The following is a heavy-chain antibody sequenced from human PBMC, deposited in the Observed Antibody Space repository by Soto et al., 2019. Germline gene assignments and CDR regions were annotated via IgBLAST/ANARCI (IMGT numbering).Heavy chain of an antibody. D-gene: IGHD3-22*01. CDR3: AKGPYYDSSFDY. CDR1: GDSISAYC. J-gene: IGHJ4*02. Sequence: SETLSLTCTVSGDSISAYCWRWVRQPPGKGLEWIGNIHYNGNTKYSPSLKSRVTISRDNSKNTLYLQMNSLRAEDTAVYYCAKGPYYDSSFDYWGQGTLVTVSS. V-gene: IGHV4-59*12. CDR2: IHYNGNT.